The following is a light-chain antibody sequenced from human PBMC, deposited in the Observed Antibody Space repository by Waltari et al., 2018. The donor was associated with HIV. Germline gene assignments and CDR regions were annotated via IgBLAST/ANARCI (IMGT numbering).Light chain of an antibody. CDR2: GAS. Sequence: EVVMTQSPATLLESPGKTANLSCMASRSVGSSLAWYQQTPGRGPRRLIYGASSRASDVPPTFSGSGAGTDFSLSISSLRSDDVGIYYCQQYSTWPLTFGRGTTVEIK. CDR1: RSVGSS. V-gene: IGKV3-15*01. J-gene: IGKJ1*01. CDR3: QQYSTWPLT.